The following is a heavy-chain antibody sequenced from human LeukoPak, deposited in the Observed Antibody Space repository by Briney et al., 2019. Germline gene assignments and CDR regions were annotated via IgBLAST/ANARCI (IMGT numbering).Heavy chain of an antibody. Sequence: PSETLSLTCAVYGGSISSGGYSWSWIRQPPGKGLEWIGYIYHSGSTYYNPSLKSRVTIAVDRSKNQFSLKLSSVTAADTAVYYCARDGGYCSGGSCYPGGLDYWGQGTLVSVSS. J-gene: IGHJ4*02. D-gene: IGHD2-15*01. CDR3: ARDGGYCSGGSCYPGGLDY. CDR1: GGSISSGGYS. V-gene: IGHV4-30-2*01. CDR2: IYHSGST.